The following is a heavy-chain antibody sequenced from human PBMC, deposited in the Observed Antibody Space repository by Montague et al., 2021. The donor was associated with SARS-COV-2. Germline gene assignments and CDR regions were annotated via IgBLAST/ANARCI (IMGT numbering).Heavy chain of an antibody. V-gene: IGHV4-59*01. J-gene: IGHJ6*02. CDR2: MYYSGST. CDR1: GGSTNYYY. D-gene: IGHD2-8*01. Sequence: SETLSLTCIVSGGSTNYYYWSWIRQSPGKGLEWIGYMYYSGSTNYNPSLKSRVTMSIDRSKNQFSLKLRSVTAADTAVYYCAGVARCCTNGVCRAYYYYGLDVWGQGTTVTVSS. CDR3: AGVARCCTNGVCRAYYYYGLDV.